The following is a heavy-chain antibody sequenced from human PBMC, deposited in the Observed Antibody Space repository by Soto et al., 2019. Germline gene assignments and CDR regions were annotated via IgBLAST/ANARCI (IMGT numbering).Heavy chain of an antibody. Sequence: QVQLQESGPGLVKPSGTLSLTCAVSGGSISSSNWWSWVRQPPGKGLGWIGEIYHSGSTNYNPSLERRVTIAVDKAKKQFSLKLSSVTAAGTAVYYCARVSGSYYYGMDVWGHGTTVTVSS. CDR3: ARVSGSYYYGMDV. CDR1: GGSISSSNW. CDR2: IYHSGST. J-gene: IGHJ6*02. D-gene: IGHD1-26*01. V-gene: IGHV4-4*02.